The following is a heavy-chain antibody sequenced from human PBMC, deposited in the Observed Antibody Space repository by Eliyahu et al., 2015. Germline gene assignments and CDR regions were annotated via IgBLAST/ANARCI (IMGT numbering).Heavy chain of an antibody. J-gene: IGHJ1*01. CDR2: IWYDGSNK. CDR1: GFTFSXYG. CDR3: ATGIAAAGTYFQH. D-gene: IGHD6-13*01. V-gene: IGHV3-33*01. Sequence: QVQLVESGGGVVQPGRSLRLSCAASGFTFSXYGMHWVRQAPGKGLEWVAVIWYDGSNKYYADSVKGRFTISRDNPKNTLYLQMNSLRAEDTAVYYCATGIAAAGTYFQHWGQGTLVTVSS.